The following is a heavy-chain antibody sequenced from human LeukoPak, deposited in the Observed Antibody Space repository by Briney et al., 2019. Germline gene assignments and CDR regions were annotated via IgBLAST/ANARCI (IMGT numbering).Heavy chain of an antibody. J-gene: IGHJ4*02. CDR2: ISGSSSTM. D-gene: IGHD3-22*01. CDR1: GFTFSSYS. CDR3: ARDYYDSSGYSFDY. Sequence: GGSLRLSCAASGFTFSSYSINWVRQAPGKGLEWVSYISGSSSTMYYADSVKGRFTISRDNAKNSLYLQMNSPRDEDTAMYYCARDYYDSSGYSFDYWGQGTLVTVSS. V-gene: IGHV3-48*02.